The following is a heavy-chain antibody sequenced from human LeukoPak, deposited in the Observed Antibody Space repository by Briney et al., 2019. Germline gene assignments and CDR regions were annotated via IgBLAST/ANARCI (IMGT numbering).Heavy chain of an antibody. CDR2: INSDGSST. CDR3: ARKDGSGSSYYYYYMDV. Sequence: PGGSLRLSCAASGFTFSSYWMYWVRQAPGKGLVWVSRINSDGSSTTYADSAKGRFTISRDNAKNTLYLQMNSLRAEDTAVYYCARKDGSGSSYYYYYMDVWGKGTTVTISS. D-gene: IGHD3-10*01. J-gene: IGHJ6*03. CDR1: GFTFSSYW. V-gene: IGHV3-74*01.